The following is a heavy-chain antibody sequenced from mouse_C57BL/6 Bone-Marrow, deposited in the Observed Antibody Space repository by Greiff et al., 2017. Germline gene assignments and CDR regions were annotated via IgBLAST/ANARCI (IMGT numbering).Heavy chain of an antibody. CDR3: ARGGGVDY. CDR1: GFTFTSYW. V-gene: IGHV1-55*01. Sequence: VKLLQSGAELVKPGASVTMSCTASGFTFTSYWITWVQQRPGQGLAWIGDIYPGSGSTNYTAKFKSKATLTVDTSSSTAYMQLSSLTSEDAAVYYCARGGGVDYWGQGTTLTVSS. CDR2: IYPGSGST. J-gene: IGHJ2*01.